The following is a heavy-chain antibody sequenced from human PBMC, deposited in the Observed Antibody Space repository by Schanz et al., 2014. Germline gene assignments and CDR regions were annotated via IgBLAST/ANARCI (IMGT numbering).Heavy chain of an antibody. J-gene: IGHJ4*02. D-gene: IGHD3-10*01. Sequence: EVQLVESGGGLEQPGGSLRLSCVTSGFTFTNYGMTWVRQAPGKGLEWVSFISRSGDNTKYADSVTGRFTISRDNSKNTLYLQMNSLRAEDTAVYYCAKVGLYYYGSGFDYWGQGTLVTVSS. CDR1: GFTFTNYG. CDR2: ISRSGDNT. V-gene: IGHV3-23*04. CDR3: AKVGLYYYGSGFDY.